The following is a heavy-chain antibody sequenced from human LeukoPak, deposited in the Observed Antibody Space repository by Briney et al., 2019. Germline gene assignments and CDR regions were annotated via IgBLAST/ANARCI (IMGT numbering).Heavy chain of an antibody. V-gene: IGHV3-30-3*01. Sequence: GGSLRLSCAASGFTFSSYAMPWVRQAPGKGLEWVAVISYDGSNKYYADSVKGRFTISRDNSKNTLYLQMNSLRAEDTAVYYCARDWVVVTADPYDAFDIWGQGTMVTVSS. D-gene: IGHD2-21*02. CDR1: GFTFSSYA. CDR2: ISYDGSNK. J-gene: IGHJ3*02. CDR3: ARDWVVVTADPYDAFDI.